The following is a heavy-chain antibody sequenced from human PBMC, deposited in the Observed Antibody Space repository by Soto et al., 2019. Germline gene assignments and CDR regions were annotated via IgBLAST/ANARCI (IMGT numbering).Heavy chain of an antibody. CDR1: GYTFTSYY. CDR3: ATWRSTVTTKPNGFDY. V-gene: IGHV1-46*01. Sequence: ASVKVSCKASGYTFTSYYMHWVRQAPGQGLEWMGIINPSGGSTSYAQKFQGRVTMTRDTSTSTVYMELSSLRSEDTAVYYCATWRSTVTTKPNGFDYWGQGTLVTVS. CDR2: INPSGGST. D-gene: IGHD4-17*01. J-gene: IGHJ4*02.